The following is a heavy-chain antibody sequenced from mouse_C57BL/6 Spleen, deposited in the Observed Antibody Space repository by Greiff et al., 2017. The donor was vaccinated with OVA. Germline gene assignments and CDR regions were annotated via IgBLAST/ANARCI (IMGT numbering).Heavy chain of an antibody. CDR2: IDPENGDT. Sequence: EVQLQQSGAELVRPGASVKLSCTASGFNIKDDYMHWVKQRPEQGLEWIGWIDPENGDTEYASKFQGKATITADTSSNTAYLQLSSLTSEDTAVYDCTHNYYGSSLAFAYWGQGTLVTVSA. CDR1: GFNIKDDY. CDR3: THNYYGSSLAFAY. V-gene: IGHV14-4*01. J-gene: IGHJ3*01. D-gene: IGHD1-1*01.